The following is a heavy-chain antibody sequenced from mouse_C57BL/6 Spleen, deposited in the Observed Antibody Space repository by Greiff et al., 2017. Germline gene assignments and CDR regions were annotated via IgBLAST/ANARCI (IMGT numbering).Heavy chain of an antibody. CDR2: IWSDGST. Sequence: VQRVESGPGLVAPSQSLSITCTVSGFSLTSYGVHWVRQPPGKGLEWLVVIWSDGSTTYNSALKSRLSISKDNSKSQVFLKMNSLQTDDTAMYYCARHDDGYPYYAMDYWGQGTSVTVSS. CDR1: GFSLTSYG. J-gene: IGHJ4*01. V-gene: IGHV2-6-1*01. CDR3: ARHDDGYPYYAMDY. D-gene: IGHD2-3*01.